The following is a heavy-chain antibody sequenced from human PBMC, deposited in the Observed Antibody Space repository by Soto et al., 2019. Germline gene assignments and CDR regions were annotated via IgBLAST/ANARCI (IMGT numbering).Heavy chain of an antibody. J-gene: IGHJ3*02. CDR3: AQITVITRLVPFDI. V-gene: IGHV3-30-3*01. D-gene: IGHD4-17*01. CDR1: GFTFSSYA. CDR2: ISYDGSKR. Sequence: QVQLVESGGGVVQPGRSLRLSCSASGFTFSSYAMHWVRQAPCKGLELVALISYDGSKRYYADSVKGRFTISRDNTKNKLYLQMNRVRAEDAAVYYCAQITVITRLVPFDIWVQGTMVTISS.